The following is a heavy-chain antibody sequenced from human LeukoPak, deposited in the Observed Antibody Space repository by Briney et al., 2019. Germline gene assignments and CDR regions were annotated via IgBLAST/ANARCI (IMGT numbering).Heavy chain of an antibody. D-gene: IGHD5-24*01. J-gene: IGHJ4*02. Sequence: GESLKISCKGSGSRFTSYWIGWVRQVPGKGLGWMGIIYPGDSDTRYSPSFQGQVTISADKSISAAYLQWSSLKASDTATYYCARLGDGYNSYFDYWGQGTLVTVSS. CDR1: GSRFTSYW. CDR2: IYPGDSDT. V-gene: IGHV5-51*01. CDR3: ARLGDGYNSYFDY.